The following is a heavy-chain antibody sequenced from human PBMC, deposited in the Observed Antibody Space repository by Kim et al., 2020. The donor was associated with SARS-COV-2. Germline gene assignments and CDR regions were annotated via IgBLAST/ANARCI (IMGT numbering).Heavy chain of an antibody. CDR3: ARECCTDFKLLWFGTDAFDI. V-gene: IGHV1-46*01. J-gene: IGHJ3*02. D-gene: IGHD3-10*01. CDR2: INPSGGST. Sequence: ASVKVSCKASGYTFTSYYMHWVRQAPGQGLEWMGIINPSGGSTSYAQKFQGRVTMTRDTSTSTVYMELSSLRSEDTAVYYCARECCTDFKLLWFGTDAFDIWGQGTMVTVSS. CDR1: GYTFTSYY.